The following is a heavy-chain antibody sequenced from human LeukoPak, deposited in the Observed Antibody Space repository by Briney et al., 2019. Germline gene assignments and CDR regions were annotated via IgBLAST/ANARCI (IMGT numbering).Heavy chain of an antibody. J-gene: IGHJ4*02. CDR1: GGSFSGYY. D-gene: IGHD1-26*01. CDR3: ARTSGSLDY. CDR2: INHSGST. Sequence: SETLSLTCAVYGGSFSGYYWSWIRQPPGKGLEWIGEINHSGSTNYNPSLKSRVTISVDTSKNQFSVKLSSVTAADTAVYYCARTSGSLDYWGQGTLVTVSS. V-gene: IGHV4-34*01.